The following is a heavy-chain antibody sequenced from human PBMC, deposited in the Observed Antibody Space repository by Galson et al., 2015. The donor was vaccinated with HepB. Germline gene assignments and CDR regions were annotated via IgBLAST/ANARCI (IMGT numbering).Heavy chain of an antibody. Sequence: LSLTCTVSGGSISSGDYYWSWIRQPPGKGLEWIGYIYYSGSTYYNPSLKSRVTISVDTSKNQFSLKLSSVTAADTAVYYCARDLRTGYYYYYMDVWGKGTTVTVSS. V-gene: IGHV4-30-4*01. CDR2: IYYSGST. CDR1: GGSISSGDYY. J-gene: IGHJ6*03. CDR3: ARDLRTGYYYYYMDV. D-gene: IGHD3-10*01.